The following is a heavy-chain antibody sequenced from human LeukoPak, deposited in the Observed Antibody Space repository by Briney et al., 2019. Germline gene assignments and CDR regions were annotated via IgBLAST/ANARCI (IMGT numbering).Heavy chain of an antibody. D-gene: IGHD6-13*01. Sequence: SETLSLTCTVSGGSISSGGYYWSWIRQHPGKGREGIGYIYYSGSTYYNPSLKSRVTISADTSKNQFSLKLSSVTAADTAVYYCARARSAAGNFDYWGQGTLITVSS. J-gene: IGHJ4*02. CDR1: GGSISSGGYY. CDR3: ARARSAAGNFDY. CDR2: IYYSGST. V-gene: IGHV4-31*03.